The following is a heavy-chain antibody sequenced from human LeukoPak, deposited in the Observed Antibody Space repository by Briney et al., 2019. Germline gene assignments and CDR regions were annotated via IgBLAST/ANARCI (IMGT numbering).Heavy chain of an antibody. CDR1: GYTFTSYY. Sequence: ASVKVSCKASGYTFTSYYVHWVRQAPGQGLEWMGIINPSGGSTSYAQKFQGRVTMTRDTSTSTVYMELSSLTSGDTAVYYCAREGAAAGTSNGGWFDPWGQGTLVTISS. CDR2: INPSGGST. CDR3: AREGAAAGTSNGGWFDP. V-gene: IGHV1-46*01. J-gene: IGHJ5*02. D-gene: IGHD6-13*01.